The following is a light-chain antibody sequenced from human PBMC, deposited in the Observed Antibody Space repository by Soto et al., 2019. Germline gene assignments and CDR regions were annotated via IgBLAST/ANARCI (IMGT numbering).Light chain of an antibody. CDR1: NIGSKN. V-gene: IGLV3-9*01. J-gene: IGLJ2*01. CDR3: QVWESSTAL. Sequence: SYELTQPLSVSVALGQTARITCGGNNIGSKNVHWYQQKPGQAPVLVIYNDSNRPSGIPERFSGSNSGSTATLTISRAQAGDGADYYCQVWESSTALIGGGTKLTVL. CDR2: NDS.